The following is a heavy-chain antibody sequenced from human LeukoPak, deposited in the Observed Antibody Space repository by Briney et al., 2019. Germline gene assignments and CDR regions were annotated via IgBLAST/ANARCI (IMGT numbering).Heavy chain of an antibody. Sequence: PGGSLRLSCAASGFTFSKYGMYWVRQAPGKGLEWVSGISSGGSTYHADSVQGRSTISRDNSKNMLYLQMSSLRAEDTALYYCAKEGGHSYDYFDYWGQGTLVTVSS. J-gene: IGHJ4*02. CDR2: ISSGGST. CDR3: AKEGGHSYDYFDY. D-gene: IGHD2-15*01. V-gene: IGHV3-23*01. CDR1: GFTFSKYG.